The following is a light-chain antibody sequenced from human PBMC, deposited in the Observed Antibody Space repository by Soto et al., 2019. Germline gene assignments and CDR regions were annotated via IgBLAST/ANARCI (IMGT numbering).Light chain of an antibody. V-gene: IGKV3-15*01. CDR1: QSVNSN. Sequence: EIVMTQSPATLSASPGERATLSCRASQSVNSNLAWYQQKLGQAPRVLIFGASTRATGIPARFSGSGSGTEFSLTINSPQSEDFAVYYCQEYNTWPWTFGQGTKVDIK. J-gene: IGKJ1*01. CDR2: GAS. CDR3: QEYNTWPWT.